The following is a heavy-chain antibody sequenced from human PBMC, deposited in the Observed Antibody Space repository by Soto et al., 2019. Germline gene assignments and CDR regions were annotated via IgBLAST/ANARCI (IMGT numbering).Heavy chain of an antibody. CDR2: IKQDGSEK. J-gene: IGHJ6*02. CDR3: ARDRYYDSSGYYRKKNYYYYGMDV. CDR1: GFTFSSYW. Sequence: GGSLRLSCAASGFTFSSYWMSWVRQAPGKGLEWVANIKQDGSEKYYVDSVKGRFTISRDNAKNSLYLQMNSLRAEDTAVYYCARDRYYDSSGYYRKKNYYYYGMDVWGQGTTVTVSS. V-gene: IGHV3-7*05. D-gene: IGHD3-22*01.